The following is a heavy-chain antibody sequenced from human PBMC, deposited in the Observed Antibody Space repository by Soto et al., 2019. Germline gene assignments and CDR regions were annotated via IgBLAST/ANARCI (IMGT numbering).Heavy chain of an antibody. Sequence: SETLSLTCAVYGGSFSGYYWSWIRQPPGKGLEWIGEINHSGSTNYNPSLKSRVTISVDTSKNQFSLKLSSVTAADTAVYYCARQEATTGTDEYWGQGTLVTVSS. V-gene: IGHV4-34*01. CDR3: ARQEATTGTDEY. CDR2: INHSGST. D-gene: IGHD4-17*01. J-gene: IGHJ4*02. CDR1: GGSFSGYY.